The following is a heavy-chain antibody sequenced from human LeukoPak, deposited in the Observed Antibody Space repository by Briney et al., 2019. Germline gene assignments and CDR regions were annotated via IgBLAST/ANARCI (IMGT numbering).Heavy chain of an antibody. CDR1: GYTFTIYG. D-gene: IGHD6-13*01. J-gene: IGHJ5*02. Sequence: ASVRVSCKASGYTFTIYGISWVRQAPGQGLEWMGWISGFNGATNYAQKFQGRVTMTIDTSTNTTYMDLRTVTSDDTAIYYCARALPGAATAHNWFDPWGQGTLVTVSS. CDR2: ISGFNGAT. CDR3: ARALPGAATAHNWFDP. V-gene: IGHV1-18*01.